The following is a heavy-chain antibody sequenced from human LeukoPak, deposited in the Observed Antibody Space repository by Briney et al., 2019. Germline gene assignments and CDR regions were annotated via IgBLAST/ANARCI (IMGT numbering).Heavy chain of an antibody. D-gene: IGHD2-2*01. CDR3: ARGTPYCSSTSCPFDY. J-gene: IGHJ4*02. CDR1: GYTFTSYG. Sequence: ASVKVSCKASGYTFTSYGISWVRQAPGQGLEWMGWMNPNSGNTGYAQKFQGRVTMTRNTSISTDYMELSSLRSEDTAVYYCARGTPYCSSTSCPFDYWGQGTLVTVSS. V-gene: IGHV1-8*02. CDR2: MNPNSGNT.